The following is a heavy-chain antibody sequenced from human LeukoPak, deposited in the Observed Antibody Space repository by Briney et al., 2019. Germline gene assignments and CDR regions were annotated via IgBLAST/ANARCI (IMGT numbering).Heavy chain of an antibody. Sequence: PGGSLRLSCAASGFTFSDYYMSWIRQAPGKGLEWVSYISSSSSYTNYADSVKGRFTISRDNAKNSLYLQMNSLRDEDTAVYYCARGDGWFGELLNFDNWGQGTLVTVSS. CDR2: ISSSSSYT. D-gene: IGHD3-10*01. CDR1: GFTFSDYY. CDR3: ARGDGWFGELLNFDN. V-gene: IGHV3-11*06. J-gene: IGHJ4*02.